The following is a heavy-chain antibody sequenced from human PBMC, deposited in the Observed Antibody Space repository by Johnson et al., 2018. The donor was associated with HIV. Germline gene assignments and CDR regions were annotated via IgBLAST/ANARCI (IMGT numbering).Heavy chain of an antibody. CDR3: ARYRGWNYGDAFDI. J-gene: IGHJ3*02. CDR2: ISSSGSTI. CDR1: GFTFSYYY. D-gene: IGHD1-7*01. Sequence: QVQLVESGGGLVKPGGSLRLSCAASGFTFSYYYMSWIRQAPGKGLEWVSYISSSGSTIYYADSVKGRCTISRDNAKNSVYLRMNSLRAEDTAVYYCARYRGWNYGDAFDIWGQGTMVSVSS. V-gene: IGHV3-11*04.